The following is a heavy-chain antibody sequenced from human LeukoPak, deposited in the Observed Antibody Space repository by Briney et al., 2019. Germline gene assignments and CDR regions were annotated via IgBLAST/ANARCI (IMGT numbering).Heavy chain of an antibody. D-gene: IGHD3-3*01. Sequence: SETLSLTCTVSGGSISSYYWSWIRQPPGKGLEWIGYIYYSGSTNYNPSPKSRVTISVDTSKNQFSLKLSSVTAADTAVYYCARDSAISGFDPWGQGTLVTVSS. CDR2: IYYSGST. CDR3: ARDSAISGFDP. V-gene: IGHV4-59*01. CDR1: GGSISSYY. J-gene: IGHJ5*02.